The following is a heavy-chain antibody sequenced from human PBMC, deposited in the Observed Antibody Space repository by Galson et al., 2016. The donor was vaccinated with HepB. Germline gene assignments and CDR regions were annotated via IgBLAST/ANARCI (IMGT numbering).Heavy chain of an antibody. D-gene: IGHD1-26*01. CDR3: AREGELLPPDY. J-gene: IGHJ4*02. CDR1: GYSFTSYG. V-gene: IGHV1-18*04. CDR2: ISGYNGNT. Sequence: SVKVSCKASGYSFTSYGISWVRQAPGQGLEWMGWISGYNGNTNYAQKVQGRVTMTTDTPTSTAYRELRSLRSYDTAVYYCAREGELLPPDYWGQGILVTVSS.